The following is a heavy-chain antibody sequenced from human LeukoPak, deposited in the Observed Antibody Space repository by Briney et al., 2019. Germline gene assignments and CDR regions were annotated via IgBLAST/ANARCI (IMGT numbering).Heavy chain of an antibody. D-gene: IGHD3-10*01. CDR2: IRYGGSNK. J-gene: IGHJ4*02. CDR3: AKDRGASRSFDY. Sequence: GGSLRLSCAASGFTFSSYGMHWVRQAPGKGLEWVAFIRYGGSNKYYADSVKGRFTSSRDNSKNTLYLQMNSLRAGDTAVYYCAKDRGASRSFDYWVQGALVTVSS. V-gene: IGHV3-30*02. CDR1: GFTFSSYG.